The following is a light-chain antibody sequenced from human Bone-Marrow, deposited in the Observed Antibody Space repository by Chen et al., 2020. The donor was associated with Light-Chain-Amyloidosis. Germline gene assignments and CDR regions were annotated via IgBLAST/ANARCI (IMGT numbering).Light chain of an antibody. CDR3: ETWDSNSWV. CDR1: SGHSSYI. Sequence: QPVLTQSSSASASLGSLVKLTCTLSSGHSSYIIAWHQQQPGKAPRYLMKLEGSGGYNKGSGVPDRFAGSSSGADRYLTISNLQSEDEADYYCETWDSNSWVFGGGTKLTVL. J-gene: IGLJ3*02. V-gene: IGLV4-60*03. CDR2: LEGSGGY.